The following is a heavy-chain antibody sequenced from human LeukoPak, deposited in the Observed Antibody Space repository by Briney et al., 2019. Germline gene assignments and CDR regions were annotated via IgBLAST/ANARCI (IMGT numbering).Heavy chain of an antibody. CDR1: GFTFSRYG. J-gene: IGHJ6*03. CDR3: AKSGYDILTGYYNYYYYMDV. CDR2: ISGSGGRT. D-gene: IGHD3-9*01. V-gene: IGHV3-23*01. Sequence: GGSLRLSCAASGFTFSRYGMSWVRQAPGKGLEWVSAISGSGGRTYYADSVKGRFTISRDNSKNTLYLQMNSLRAEDTAVYYCAKSGYDILTGYYNYYYYMDVWGKGTTVTISS.